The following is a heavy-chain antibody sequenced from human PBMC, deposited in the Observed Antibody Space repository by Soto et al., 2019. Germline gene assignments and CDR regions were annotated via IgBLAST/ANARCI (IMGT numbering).Heavy chain of an antibody. V-gene: IGHV3-48*01. J-gene: IGHJ4*02. CDR2: ISSSSSTI. D-gene: IGHD3-10*01. CDR3: ARLLVGKYDY. CDR1: GFTFSSYS. Sequence: EVQLVESGGGLVQPGGSLRLSCAASGFTFSSYSMNWVRQAPGKGLEWVSYISSSSSTIYYADSVKGRFTISRDNAKNSLYLQMNSLRAEDTAVYYCARLLVGKYDYWGQGTLVTVSS.